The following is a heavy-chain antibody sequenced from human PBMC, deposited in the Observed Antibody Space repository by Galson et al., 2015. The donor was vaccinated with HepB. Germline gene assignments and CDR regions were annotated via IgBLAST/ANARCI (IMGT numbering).Heavy chain of an antibody. V-gene: IGHV1-3*01. CDR1: GYTFTSYA. CDR3: ARAMGNGDAFDI. Sequence: SVKVSCKASGYTFTSYAMHWARQAPGQRLEWMGWINAGNGNTKYSQKFQGRVTITRDTSASTAYMELSSLRSEDTAVYYCARAMGNGDAFDIWGQGTMVTVSS. CDR2: INAGNGNT. D-gene: IGHD3-10*01. J-gene: IGHJ3*02.